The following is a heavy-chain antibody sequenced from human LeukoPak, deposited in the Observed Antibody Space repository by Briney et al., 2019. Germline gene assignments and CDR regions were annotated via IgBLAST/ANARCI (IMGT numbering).Heavy chain of an antibody. CDR3: ARGGYCTNGVCYRPHFFYYYMDV. V-gene: IGHV4-34*01. Sequence: SETLSLTCAVYGGSFSGYYWRWIRQPPGPGLEGSGEINHSGSTNYNPSLQSRVTISLDTSKSQFSLKLSSVTAADTAVYYCARGGYCTNGVCYRPHFFYYYMDVWGKGTTVTVSS. D-gene: IGHD2-8*01. J-gene: IGHJ6*03. CDR2: INHSGST. CDR1: GGSFSGYY.